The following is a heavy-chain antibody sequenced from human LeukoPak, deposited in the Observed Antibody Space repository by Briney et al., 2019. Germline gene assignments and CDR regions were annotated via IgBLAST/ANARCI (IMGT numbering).Heavy chain of an antibody. D-gene: IGHD3-22*01. Sequence: GASVKVSCKASGYTFTGYYMHWVRQAPGQGLEWMGWINPNSGGTNYAQKFQGRVTMTRDTSISTAYMELRSLRSDDTAVYYCASSSPFGYYYDSSGYPFDYWGQGTLVTVSS. V-gene: IGHV1-2*02. CDR1: GYTFTGYY. CDR2: INPNSGGT. J-gene: IGHJ4*02. CDR3: ASSSPFGYYYDSSGYPFDY.